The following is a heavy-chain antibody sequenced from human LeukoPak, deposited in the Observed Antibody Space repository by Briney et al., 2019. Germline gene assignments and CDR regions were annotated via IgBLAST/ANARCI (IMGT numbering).Heavy chain of an antibody. CDR1: GYTFTVYY. D-gene: IGHD5-12*01. Sequence: ASVTVSCEASGYTFTVYYMHWVRQAPGQGLEWMGWINPDNGGTNYAQKFQGRVTMTRDMSISTAYMELSRLRSDDRAVYYCARDPSNSGHDYLYYFDYWGQGTLVTVSS. V-gene: IGHV1-2*02. CDR3: ARDPSNSGHDYLYYFDY. J-gene: IGHJ4*02. CDR2: INPDNGGT.